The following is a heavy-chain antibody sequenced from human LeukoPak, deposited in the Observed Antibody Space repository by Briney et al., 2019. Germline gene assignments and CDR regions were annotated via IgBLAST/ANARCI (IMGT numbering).Heavy chain of an antibody. D-gene: IGHD6-13*01. Sequence: SETLSLTCAVYGGSFSGYYWSWIRQPPGKGLEWIGEINHSGSTNYNPSLKSRVTISVDASKNQFSLKLSSVTAADTAVYYCARGQQYSSSWYYYYYGMDVWGQGTTVTVSS. J-gene: IGHJ6*02. CDR1: GGSFSGYY. V-gene: IGHV4-34*01. CDR3: ARGQQYSSSWYYYYYGMDV. CDR2: INHSGST.